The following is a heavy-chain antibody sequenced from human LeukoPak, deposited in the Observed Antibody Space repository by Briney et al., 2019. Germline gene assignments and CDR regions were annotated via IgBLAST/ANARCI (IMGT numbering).Heavy chain of an antibody. J-gene: IGHJ3*02. CDR3: ARDGRSSYSDDAFDI. V-gene: IGHV1-46*01. Sequence: GASVKVSCKASGYTFTSYYTHWVRQAPGQGLEWMGIINPSGGSTSYAQKFQGRVTMTRDMSTSTVYMELSSLRSEDTAVYYCARDGRSSYSDDAFDIWGQGTMVTVSS. CDR1: GYTFTSYY. CDR2: INPSGGST. D-gene: IGHD2-15*01.